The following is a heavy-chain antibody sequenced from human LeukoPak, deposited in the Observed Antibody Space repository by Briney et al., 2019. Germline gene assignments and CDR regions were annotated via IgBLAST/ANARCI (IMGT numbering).Heavy chain of an antibody. V-gene: IGHV3-30-3*01. D-gene: IGHD6-19*01. CDR2: ISYDGSNK. CDR3: ARDRAAVAGSREYFQH. CDR1: GFTFSTYT. J-gene: IGHJ1*01. Sequence: GGSLRLSCAASGFTFSTYTMNWVRQAPGKGLEWVAIISYDGSNKYYADSVKGRFTISRDNSKNTVYLQMNSLRPEDTAVYYCARDRAAVAGSREYFQHWGQGTLVTVSS.